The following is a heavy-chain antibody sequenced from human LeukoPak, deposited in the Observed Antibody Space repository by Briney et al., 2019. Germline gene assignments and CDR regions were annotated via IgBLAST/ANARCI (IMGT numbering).Heavy chain of an antibody. CDR1: GFTFSNYG. J-gene: IGHJ4*02. Sequence: PGGSLRLSCAASGFTFSNYGMHWVRQAPGKGLEWVAVTSYDESNKYYADSVMGRFTISRDNSKNTLYLQLNSQRAEDTAVYYCVKGHVVLVPDAMPADILDSWGRGTLVTVSS. CDR2: TSYDESNK. V-gene: IGHV3-30*18. CDR3: VKGHVVLVPDAMPADILDS. D-gene: IGHD2-2*01.